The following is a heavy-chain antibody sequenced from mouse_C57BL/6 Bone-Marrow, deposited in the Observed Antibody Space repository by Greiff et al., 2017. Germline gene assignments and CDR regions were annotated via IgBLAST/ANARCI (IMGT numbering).Heavy chain of an antibody. D-gene: IGHD2-3*01. V-gene: IGHV1-15*01. CDR1: GYSITDDD. J-gene: IGHJ3*01. CDR3: TRSDDGYYGFAY. Sequence: VKLVESGAELVRPGASVTLSCKASGYSITDDDMHRVKQTPVHGLEWIGAIDTETGGTAYNPQFKGKAILPADKSSSTAYMVLRSLTSENSAVYYCTRSDDGYYGFAYWGQGTLVTVSA. CDR2: IDTETGGT.